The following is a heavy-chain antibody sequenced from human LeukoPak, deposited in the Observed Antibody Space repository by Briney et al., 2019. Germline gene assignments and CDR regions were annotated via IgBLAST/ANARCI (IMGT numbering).Heavy chain of an antibody. CDR1: GGSISSSIYY. J-gene: IGHJ4*02. V-gene: IGHV4-39*07. D-gene: IGHD3-10*01. CDR2: VFYNGAT. CDR3: ARGQGRFLWFGI. Sequence: SETLSLTCIVSGGSISSSIYYWAWVRQPPGKGLEWIGTVFYNGATQYSPSLRSRVTISIDTSTNQFSLKLTSVTAADTAVYYCARGQGRFLWFGIWGQGTLVTVSS.